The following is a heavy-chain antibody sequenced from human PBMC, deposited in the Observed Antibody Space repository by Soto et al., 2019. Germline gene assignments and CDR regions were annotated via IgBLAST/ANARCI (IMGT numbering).Heavy chain of an antibody. D-gene: IGHD3-22*01. V-gene: IGHV3-11*01. CDR1: GFTFSDYY. CDR2: ISSSGSTI. Sequence: GGSLRLSCAASGFTFSDYYMSWIRQAPGKGLEWVSYISSSGSTIYYADSVKGRFTISRDNAKNSLYLQMNSLRAEDTAVYYCARDRAGGYDSSDLDYFDYWGQGTLVTVSS. J-gene: IGHJ4*02. CDR3: ARDRAGGYDSSDLDYFDY.